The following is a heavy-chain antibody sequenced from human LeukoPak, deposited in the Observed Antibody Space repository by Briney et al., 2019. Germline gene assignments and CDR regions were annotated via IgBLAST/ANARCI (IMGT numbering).Heavy chain of an antibody. Sequence: GSLRLSCAASGFTFSSYSMNWVRQAPGKGLEWIGIISYSGKTYYNTSLKSRVTISVDTSKNQFSLHLSSVTAADTAVYYCPRQVRYFDPHYFDYWGQGALVTVSS. CDR3: PRQVRYFDPHYFDY. V-gene: IGHV4-39*01. CDR2: ISYSGKT. CDR1: GFTFSSYSMN. J-gene: IGHJ4*02. D-gene: IGHD3-9*01.